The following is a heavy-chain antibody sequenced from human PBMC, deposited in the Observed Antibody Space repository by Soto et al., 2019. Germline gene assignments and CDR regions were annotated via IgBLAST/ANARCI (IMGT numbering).Heavy chain of an antibody. CDR3: AKGRGGSGSLTPRVDF. CDR1: GFTFNNYA. Sequence: EVQLLESGGGLVQPGGSLRLSCAASGFTFNNYAMTWVRQAPGKGLEWVSAISGGGDTTSYAASVKGRFTVSRDSSKNTLYLQMSSLRAEDTALYYCAKGRGGSGSLTPRVDFWGQGTLVTVSS. CDR2: ISGGGDTT. V-gene: IGHV3-23*01. D-gene: IGHD3-10*01. J-gene: IGHJ4*02.